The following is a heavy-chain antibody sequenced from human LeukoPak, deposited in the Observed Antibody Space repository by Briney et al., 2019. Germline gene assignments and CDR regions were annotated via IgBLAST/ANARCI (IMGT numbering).Heavy chain of an antibody. V-gene: IGHV4-59*01. CDR3: ASSLFYDILTETGFDY. CDR2: IYYSGST. J-gene: IGHJ4*02. CDR1: GGSISSYY. D-gene: IGHD3-9*01. Sequence: SETLSLTCTVSGGSISSYYWSWIRQPPGKGLEWIGYIYYSGSTNYNPSLKSRVTISVDTSKNQFSLKLSSVTAADTAVYYCASSLFYDILTETGFDYWGQGTLVTVSS.